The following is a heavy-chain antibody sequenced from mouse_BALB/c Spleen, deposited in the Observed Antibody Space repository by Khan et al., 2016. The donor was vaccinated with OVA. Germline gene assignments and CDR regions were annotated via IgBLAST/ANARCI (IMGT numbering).Heavy chain of an antibody. V-gene: IGHV1S81*02. D-gene: IGHD1-1*01. Sequence: QVQLQQPGAELVKAGASVKMSCKASGYTFTSYWMHWVKQRLGQGLEWFAETNPTNGRTYYNEKFKSTATLTVDKSSSTAYMLLSGPTFEDSAVYYCARIKKIVATYFDYWGQGTTLTVSS. CDR1: GYTFTSYW. J-gene: IGHJ2*01. CDR2: TNPTNGRT. CDR3: ARIKKIVATYFDY.